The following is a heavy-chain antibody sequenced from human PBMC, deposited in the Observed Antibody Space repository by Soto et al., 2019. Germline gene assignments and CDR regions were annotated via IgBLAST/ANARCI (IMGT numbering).Heavy chain of an antibody. CDR3: ARARRGYSGYDSRFEVYYFDY. CDR1: GFTFSDYY. J-gene: IGHJ4*02. Sequence: GGSLRLSCAASGFTFSDYYMSWIRQAPGKGLEWVSYISSSGSTIYYADSVKGRFTISRDNAKNSLYLQMNSLRAEDTAVYYCARARRGYSGYDSRFEVYYFDYWGQGTLVTVSS. D-gene: IGHD5-12*01. CDR2: ISSSGSTI. V-gene: IGHV3-11*01.